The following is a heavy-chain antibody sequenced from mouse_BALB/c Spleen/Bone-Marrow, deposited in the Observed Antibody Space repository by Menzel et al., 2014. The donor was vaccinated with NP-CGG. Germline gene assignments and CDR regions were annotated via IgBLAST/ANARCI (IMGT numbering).Heavy chain of an antibody. CDR2: IWGDGST. CDR1: GFSLXGHG. J-gene: IGHJ4*01. Sequence: VQVVESGPGLVSPSQSLSIPCTVSGFSLXGHGVNWVRQPPGKGLEWLGMIWGDGSTDYNSALKSRLSISKDNSKSQVFLKMNSLQTDDPARYYCARELGRYAMDYWGQGTSVTVSS. CDR3: ARELGRYAMDY. V-gene: IGHV2-6-7*01. D-gene: IGHD4-1*01.